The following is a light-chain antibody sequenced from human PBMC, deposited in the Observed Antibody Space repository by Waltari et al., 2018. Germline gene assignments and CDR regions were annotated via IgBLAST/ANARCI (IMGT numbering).Light chain of an antibody. J-gene: IGLJ2*01. CDR1: SSDVGAYPY. V-gene: IGLV2-8*01. CDR2: EVD. Sequence: HSALTQPPSASGSPGQSVTISCTGTSSDVGAYPYVSWYQQHPGKVPKLMVYEVDKRPSGFPNRFSGSKSGNTASLTVSGLQADDEADYYCCSFAGSNTLVFGGGTKLTVL. CDR3: CSFAGSNTLV.